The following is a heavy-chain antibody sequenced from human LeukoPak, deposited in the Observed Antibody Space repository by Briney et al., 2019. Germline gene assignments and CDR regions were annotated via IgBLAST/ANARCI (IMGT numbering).Heavy chain of an antibody. CDR1: GFAFSDDS. V-gene: IGHV3-21*01. D-gene: IGHD5-18*01. J-gene: IGHJ4*02. CDR2: ISSTSTYI. Sequence: GGSLRLSGVASGFAFSDDSMNWVRQPPGKGLEWVSSISSTSTYIYYADSVKGRFTISRDNARNSLFLQMNNLRVDDSAVYYCAREYTAMAYDYWGQGNLVTVSS. CDR3: AREYTAMAYDY.